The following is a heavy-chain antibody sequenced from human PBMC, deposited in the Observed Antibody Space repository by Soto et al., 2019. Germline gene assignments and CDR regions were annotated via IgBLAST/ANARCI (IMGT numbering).Heavy chain of an antibody. CDR2: IIPILGIA. D-gene: IGHD3-9*01. J-gene: IGHJ6*02. CDR3: ARGLYDILTGDYYYYGMDV. V-gene: IGHV1-69*02. CDR1: GGTFSSYT. Sequence: ASVKVSCKASGGTFSSYTISWVRQAPGQGLEWMGRIIPILGIANYAQKFQGRVTITADKSTSTAYMELSSLRSEDTAVYYCARGLYDILTGDYYYYGMDVWGQGTTVTVSS.